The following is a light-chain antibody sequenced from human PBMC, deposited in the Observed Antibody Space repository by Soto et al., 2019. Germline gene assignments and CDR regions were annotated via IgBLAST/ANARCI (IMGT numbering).Light chain of an antibody. V-gene: IGKV1-27*01. J-gene: IGKJ1*01. CDR1: QGISNY. CDR3: QKYNSAPRT. Sequence: MHMTQSPSSLSSSVGDIVTITCRASQGISNYLAWYQQKPGKVPKLLIYAASTLQSGVPSRFSGSGSGTDFTLTISSLQPEDVATYYCQKYNSAPRTFGQGTKVDIK. CDR2: AAS.